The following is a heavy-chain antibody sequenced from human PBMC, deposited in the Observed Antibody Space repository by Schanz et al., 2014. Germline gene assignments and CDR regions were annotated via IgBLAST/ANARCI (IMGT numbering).Heavy chain of an antibody. CDR2: ISDSGDTA. CDR1: GFTFSDYS. V-gene: IGHV3-23*04. CDR3: ARIGGSVFDY. Sequence: EVQLVESGGGLVQPGGSLRLSCAASGFTFSDYSMNWVRQAPGKGLEWVSLISDSGDTAYYADSVKGRFTISRDNSKNTLYLQMNSLRAEDTAVYYCARIGGSVFDYWAQGTLVTVSS. D-gene: IGHD3-10*01. J-gene: IGHJ4*02.